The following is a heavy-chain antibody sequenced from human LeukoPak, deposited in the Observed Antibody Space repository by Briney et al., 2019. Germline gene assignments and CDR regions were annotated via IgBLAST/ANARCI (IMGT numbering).Heavy chain of an antibody. V-gene: IGHV3-21*01. CDR1: GFTFSSYS. Sequence: TGGSLRLSCAASGFTFSSYSMNWVRQAPGKGLEWVSSISSSSSYIYYADSVKGRFTISRDNAKNSLYLQMNSLRAEDTAVYYCASIGSPFYYYYMDVWGKGTTVTVSS. D-gene: IGHD1-26*01. J-gene: IGHJ6*03. CDR3: ASIGSPFYYYYMDV. CDR2: ISSSSSYI.